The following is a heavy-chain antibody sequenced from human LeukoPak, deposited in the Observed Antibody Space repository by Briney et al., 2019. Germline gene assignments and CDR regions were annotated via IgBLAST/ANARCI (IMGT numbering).Heavy chain of an antibody. CDR2: ISSSSSTI. CDR1: GFTFSSYA. CDR3: ASSTYDSSGYYCRY. J-gene: IGHJ4*02. V-gene: IGHV3-48*04. Sequence: GGSLRLSCAASGFTFSSYAMSWVRQAPGKGLEWVSYISSSSSTIYYADSVKGRFTISRDNAKNSLYLQMNSLRAEDTAVYYCASSTYDSSGYYCRYWGQGTLVTVSS. D-gene: IGHD3-22*01.